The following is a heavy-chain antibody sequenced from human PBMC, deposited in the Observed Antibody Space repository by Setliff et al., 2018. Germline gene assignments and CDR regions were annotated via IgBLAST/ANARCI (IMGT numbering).Heavy chain of an antibody. CDR2: INAGNGNT. CDR3: ARLAEQWLVRDAFDI. Sequence: ASVKVSCKASGYTFTSYAMHWVRQAPGQRLEWMGWINAGNGNTKYSQKFQGRVTITRDTSASTAYMELSSPRSEDTAVYYCARLAEQWLVRDAFDIWGQGTMVTVSS. V-gene: IGHV1-3*01. J-gene: IGHJ3*02. CDR1: GYTFTSYA. D-gene: IGHD6-19*01.